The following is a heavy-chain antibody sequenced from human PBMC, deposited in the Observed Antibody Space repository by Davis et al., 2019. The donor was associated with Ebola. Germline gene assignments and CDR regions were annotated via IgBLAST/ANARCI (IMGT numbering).Heavy chain of an antibody. CDR1: GFTFSIYS. Sequence: GGSLRLSCAPSGFTFSIYSMNWVRQAPGKGLEWVSSISSSSSYIYYADSVKGRFTISRDNAKNSLYLQMNSLRAEDTAVYYCAREVRQYYYYYGMDVWGQGTTVTVSS. CDR2: ISSSSSYI. V-gene: IGHV3-21*04. CDR3: AREVRQYYYYYGMDV. J-gene: IGHJ6*02.